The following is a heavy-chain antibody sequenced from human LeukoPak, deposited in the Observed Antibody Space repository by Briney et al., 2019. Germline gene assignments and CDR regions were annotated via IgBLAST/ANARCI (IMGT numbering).Heavy chain of an antibody. D-gene: IGHD3-10*01. CDR1: GFTFTTYW. J-gene: IGHJ5*02. CDR2: VSADGSST. V-gene: IGHV3-74*01. Sequence: PGGSLRLSCVVSGFTFTTYWMHWVRQAPGKGLVWVSRVSADGSSTIYADSVKGRFTISRDNGINTVYLQMNSLRAEDTAVYYCARGFEGYPFGWWFDPWGQGTLVTVYS. CDR3: ARGFEGYPFGWWFDP.